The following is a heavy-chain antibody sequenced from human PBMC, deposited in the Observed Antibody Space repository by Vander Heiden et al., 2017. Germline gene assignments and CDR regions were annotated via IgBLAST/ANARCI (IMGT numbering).Heavy chain of an antibody. Sequence: QVQLVESGGGVVQPGRSLRLSCAASGFTFSSSAMHWVRQAPGKGLEWVAVKTYAGSNKYYADSVTGRFTISRDNSKNTLYLQMNSLRVEDTAVYYCARDEDYAYYFDYWGQGTLVTVSS. CDR3: ARDEDYAYYFDY. V-gene: IGHV3-30*01. CDR1: GFTFSSSA. CDR2: KTYAGSNK. J-gene: IGHJ4*02. D-gene: IGHD2-2*01.